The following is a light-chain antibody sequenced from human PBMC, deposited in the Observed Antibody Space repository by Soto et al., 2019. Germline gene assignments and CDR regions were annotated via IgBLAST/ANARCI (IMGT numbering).Light chain of an antibody. J-gene: IGLJ1*01. CDR3: SSYTDGGNI. CDR2: EVS. V-gene: IGLV2-14*01. CDR1: SCDVGGYYY. Sequence: QSVLTQPASVSGSPGQSITISCTGTSCDVGGYYYVSWYQQLPGKAPKLMISEVSNRPSGVSNRFSGSKSGNTASLTISGLQAEDEADYYCSSYTDGGNIFGTGTKVTVL.